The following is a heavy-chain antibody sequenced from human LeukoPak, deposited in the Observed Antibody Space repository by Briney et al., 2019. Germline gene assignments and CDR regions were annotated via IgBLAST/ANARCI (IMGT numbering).Heavy chain of an antibody. CDR2: MNPNNGNT. Sequence: ASVKVSCKASGYTFTSYDINWVRQATGQGLEWMGWMNPNNGNTGYAQKFQGRVTITRNTSISTAYMELSSLRSEDTAVYYCARGPMYSSSPLGYWGQGTLVTVSS. CDR1: GYTFTSYD. J-gene: IGHJ4*02. CDR3: ARGPMYSSSPLGY. V-gene: IGHV1-8*03. D-gene: IGHD6-6*01.